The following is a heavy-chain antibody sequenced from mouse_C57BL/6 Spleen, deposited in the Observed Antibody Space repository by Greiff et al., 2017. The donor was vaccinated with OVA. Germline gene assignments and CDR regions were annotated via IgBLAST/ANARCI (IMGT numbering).Heavy chain of an antibody. J-gene: IGHJ4*01. Sequence: VQRVESGPGLVAPSQSLSITCTVSGFSLTSYGVHWVRQPPGKGLEWLVVIWSDGSTPYNSALKSRLSISKDNSKSRVFLTKTSLQTYDTSMYYCAIHGGEPHYYAMDYWGQGTSVTVSS. CDR2: IWSDGST. V-gene: IGHV2-6-1*01. CDR1: GFSLTSYG. CDR3: AIHGGEPHYYAMDY.